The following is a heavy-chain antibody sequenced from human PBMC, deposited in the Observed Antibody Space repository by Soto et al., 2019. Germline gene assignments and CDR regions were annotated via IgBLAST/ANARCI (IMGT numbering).Heavy chain of an antibody. J-gene: IGHJ2*01. D-gene: IGHD2-8*02. CDR1: GFTVSSSY. CDR2: LYTDGNT. CDR3: PRQVGYYWYFDL. V-gene: IGHV3-66*04. Sequence: EVQLVESGGGLVQPGGSLRLSCAASGFTVSSSYMGWVRQAPGKGLQWLSALYTDGNTYYADSVKGRFYIYRDNSKDTLYLQMNSLRADDTAIYYCPRQVGYYWYFDLWGRGTLVTVSS.